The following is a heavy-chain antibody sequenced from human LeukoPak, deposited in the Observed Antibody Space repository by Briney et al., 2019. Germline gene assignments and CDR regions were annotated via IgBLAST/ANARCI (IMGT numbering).Heavy chain of an antibody. CDR3: ASLSLYCYGSGSYCRY. V-gene: IGHV3-48*01. CDR1: GFTLSSYS. Sequence: GGSLRLSCAASGFTLSSYSMNWVRHAPGKGLEWVSYISSSISTIYYADSVKGRFTIPRDNAKNSLYLQLNSLRAEETAVYYCASLSLYCYGSGSYCRYWGQGTLVTVSS. J-gene: IGHJ4*02. CDR2: ISSSISTI. D-gene: IGHD3-10*01.